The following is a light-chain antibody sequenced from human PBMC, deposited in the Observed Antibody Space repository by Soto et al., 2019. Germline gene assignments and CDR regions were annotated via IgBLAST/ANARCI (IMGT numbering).Light chain of an antibody. J-gene: IGKJ2*01. CDR2: GAD. CDR3: KQYGSSLT. Sequence: EIVLTQSPGTLSLSPGERATLSCRASQSVTNNYLAWYRHKPGQAPRCLIYGADIRSPGIPDRFSGSGSGTDFDLTISRLEPDDFALYYYKQYGSSLTFGQGTKLEIK. V-gene: IGKV3-20*01. CDR1: QSVTNNY.